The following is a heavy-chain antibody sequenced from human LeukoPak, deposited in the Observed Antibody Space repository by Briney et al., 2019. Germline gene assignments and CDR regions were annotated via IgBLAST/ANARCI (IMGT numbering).Heavy chain of an antibody. D-gene: IGHD4-17*01. CDR1: RYTFTTYY. V-gene: IGHV1-46*01. J-gene: IGHJ3*02. Sequence: ASVKVSCKASRYTFTTYYVHWVRQAPGQGLEWMGIINPSGGSTSYAQKFQGRVTMTRDTSTSTVYMEVSTLRSEDTAVYYCARVSTSGMTVTTGFGGAFDIWGQGTMIIVSS. CDR3: ARVSTSGMTVTTGFGGAFDI. CDR2: INPSGGST.